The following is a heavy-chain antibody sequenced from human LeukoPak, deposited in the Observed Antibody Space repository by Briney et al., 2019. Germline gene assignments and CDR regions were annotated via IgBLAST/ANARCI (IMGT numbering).Heavy chain of an antibody. Sequence: GESLKISCKGSGYSFTSYWIGWVRQMPGKGLEWMGIIYPGDSDTRYSPSFQGQVTISADKSISTAYLQWSSLKASDTAMYYCARQEYDYGSGRYPLDYWGQGTLVTVSS. J-gene: IGHJ4*02. V-gene: IGHV5-51*01. CDR1: GYSFTSYW. D-gene: IGHD3-10*01. CDR3: ARQEYDYGSGRYPLDY. CDR2: IYPGDSDT.